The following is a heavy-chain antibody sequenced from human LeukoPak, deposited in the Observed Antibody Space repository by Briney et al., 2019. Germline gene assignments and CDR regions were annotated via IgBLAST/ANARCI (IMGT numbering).Heavy chain of an antibody. Sequence: GASVKVSCKASGYTFTDYAMHWVRQAPGERLEWMGWINTGKGNTKYSQKFQGRVTITMDTSASTAYMELSSLRSEDTAVYYCARDHVVGPAPFDPWGQGTLVTVSS. CDR1: GYTFTDYA. D-gene: IGHD2-2*01. V-gene: IGHV1-3*04. CDR3: ARDHVVGPAPFDP. CDR2: INTGKGNT. J-gene: IGHJ5*02.